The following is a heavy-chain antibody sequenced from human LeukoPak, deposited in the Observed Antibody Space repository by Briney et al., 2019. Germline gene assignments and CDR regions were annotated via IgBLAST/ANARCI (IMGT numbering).Heavy chain of an antibody. D-gene: IGHD3-16*01. V-gene: IGHV4-31*03. CDR3: ARDRYYSSGGVRYFDC. Sequence: PSETLSLTCTVSGGSISSGGYYWNWIRQHPGKGLEWIGYIHYSGSTHYNPSLESRVTISVDTSKNQFSLKLSSVTAADTAVYYCARDRYYSSGGVRYFDCWGQGTLVTVSS. J-gene: IGHJ4*02. CDR2: IHYSGST. CDR1: GGSISSGGYY.